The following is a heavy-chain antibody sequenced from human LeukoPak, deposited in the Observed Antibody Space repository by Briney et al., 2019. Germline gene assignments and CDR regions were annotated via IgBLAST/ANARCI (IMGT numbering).Heavy chain of an antibody. J-gene: IGHJ5*02. Sequence: ASVKVSCKASGYTFTGYYMHWVRQAPGQGLEWMGRINPNSGGTNYAQKFQGGVTKTRDTSISTAYMELSRLRSDDTAVYYCAREGSGWIPDTHNWFDPWGQGTLVTVSS. D-gene: IGHD6-19*01. CDR1: GYTFTGYY. V-gene: IGHV1-2*02. CDR2: INPNSGGT. CDR3: AREGSGWIPDTHNWFDP.